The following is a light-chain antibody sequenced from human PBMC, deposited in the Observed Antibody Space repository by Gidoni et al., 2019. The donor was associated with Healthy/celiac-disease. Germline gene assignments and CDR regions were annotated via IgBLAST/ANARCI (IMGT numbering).Light chain of an antibody. J-gene: IGKJ4*01. CDR1: QDISNY. Sequence: DIQMTQSPSSLSASVGDRVTITCQASQDISNYLNWYQQKPGKAPKLLIYDASNLETGVPSRFSGSESGTDFTFTISSLQPEDIATYYCQQYDAFGGGTKVEIK. CDR2: DAS. V-gene: IGKV1-33*01. CDR3: QQYDA.